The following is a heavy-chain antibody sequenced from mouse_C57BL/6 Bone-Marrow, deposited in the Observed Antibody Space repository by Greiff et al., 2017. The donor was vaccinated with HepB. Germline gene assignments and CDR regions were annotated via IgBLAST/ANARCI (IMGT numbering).Heavy chain of an antibody. CDR1: GFNIKDDY. CDR3: TTGQYDYEFR. Sequence: VHVKQSGAELVRPGASVKLSCTASGFNIKDDYMHWVKQRPEQGLEWIGWIDPENGDTEYASKFQGKATITADTSSNTAYLQLSSLTSEDTAVYYCTTGQYDYEFRWGHGTTLSASS. V-gene: IGHV14-4*01. J-gene: IGHJ2*01. D-gene: IGHD2-4*01. CDR2: IDPENGDT.